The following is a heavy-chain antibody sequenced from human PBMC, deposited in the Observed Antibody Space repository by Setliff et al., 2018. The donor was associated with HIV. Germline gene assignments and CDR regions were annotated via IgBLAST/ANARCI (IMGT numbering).Heavy chain of an antibody. Sequence: GESLKISCKGSGYSFTSAWIGWVRQMPGKGLAWMGIIYPSYSDIRYSPSFQGQGTISADKSTNTAYLQWSSLKASDTAMYYCARRKGGGYNLYYFDFWGQGTLVTVSS. D-gene: IGHD5-12*01. V-gene: IGHV5-51*01. CDR3: ARRKGGGYNLYYFDF. J-gene: IGHJ4*02. CDR2: IYPSYSDI. CDR1: GYSFTSAW.